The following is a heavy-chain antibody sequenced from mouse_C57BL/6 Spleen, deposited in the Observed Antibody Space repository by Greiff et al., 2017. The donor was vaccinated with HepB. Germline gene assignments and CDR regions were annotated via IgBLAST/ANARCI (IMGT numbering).Heavy chain of an antibody. CDR1: GYTFTSYW. V-gene: IGHV1-52*01. CDR3: ARLGSSYSGYAMDY. D-gene: IGHD3-1*01. CDR2: IDPSDSET. J-gene: IGHJ4*01. Sequence: VQLQQPGAELVRPGSSVKLSCKASGYTFTSYWMHWVKQRPIQGLEWIGNIDPSDSETHYNQKFKDKATLTVDKSSSTAYMQLSSLTSEDSAVYYCARLGSSYSGYAMDYWGQGTSVTVSS.